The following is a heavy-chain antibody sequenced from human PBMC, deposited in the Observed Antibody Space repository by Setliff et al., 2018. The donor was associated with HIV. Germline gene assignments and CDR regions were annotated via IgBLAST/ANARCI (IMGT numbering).Heavy chain of an antibody. Sequence: ASVKVSCKPSGYTFTNYDINWVRQAAGQGLEWMGWMNPDSRNTGYAQRFEGSVTMTWDTSISTAYMELNNVKFEDTAIYYCARARTDYYDRRRRSHYYIDVWAGGATVTVSS. D-gene: IGHD3-22*01. CDR1: GYTFTNYD. CDR2: MNPDSRNT. CDR3: ARARTDYYDRRRRSHYYIDV. J-gene: IGHJ6*03. V-gene: IGHV1-8*02.